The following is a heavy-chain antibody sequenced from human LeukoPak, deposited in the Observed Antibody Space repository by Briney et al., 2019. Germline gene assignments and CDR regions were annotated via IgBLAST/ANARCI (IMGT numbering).Heavy chain of an antibody. CDR1: GGSISSYY. J-gene: IGHJ6*03. CDR2: TYYSGST. D-gene: IGHD2-15*01. V-gene: IGHV4-59*01. Sequence: SETLSLTCTVSGGSISSYYWSWIRQPPGKGLEWIGYTYYSGSTNYNPSLKSRVTISVDTSKNQFSLKLSSATAADTAVYYCARGRCSGGSCYSGIYYYYMDVWGKGTTVTVSS. CDR3: ARGRCSGGSCYSGIYYYYMDV.